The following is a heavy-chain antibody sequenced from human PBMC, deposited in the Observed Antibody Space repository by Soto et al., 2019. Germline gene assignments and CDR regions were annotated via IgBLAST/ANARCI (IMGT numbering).Heavy chain of an antibody. CDR1: GDSVSSNTAA. D-gene: IGHD3-9*01. CDR2: TYYRSNWRH. J-gene: IGHJ6*02. Sequence: SQTLSLTCAISGDSVSSNTAAWNWIRSSPSRGLEWLGRTYYRSNWRHDYAVSVKSRITVNPDTSKNHFSLQLNSVTPDDTAVYYCARPYYDIGSGQDVWGQGTTVTVSS. V-gene: IGHV6-1*01. CDR3: ARPYYDIGSGQDV.